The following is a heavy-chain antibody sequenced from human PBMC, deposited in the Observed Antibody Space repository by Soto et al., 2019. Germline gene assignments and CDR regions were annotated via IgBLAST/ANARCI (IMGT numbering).Heavy chain of an antibody. CDR3: AKVGRGNGDYWYFDL. CDR1: GFTFSSFG. J-gene: IGHJ2*01. V-gene: IGHV3-23*01. Sequence: GGSLRLSCAASGFTFSSFGMSWVRQAPGKGLEWVSSISGSGGDTHYADSVEGRFTISRDNSKITLYLQMNSLRADDTAVYFCAKVGRGNGDYWYFDLWGRGALVTVSS. D-gene: IGHD4-17*01. CDR2: ISGSGGDT.